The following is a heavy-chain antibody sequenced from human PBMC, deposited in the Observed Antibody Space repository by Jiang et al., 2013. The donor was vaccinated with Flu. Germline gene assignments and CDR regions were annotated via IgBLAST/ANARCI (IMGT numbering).Heavy chain of an antibody. Sequence: VQLVESGGGVVQPGRSLRLSCAASGFTFSSYGMHWVRQAPGKGLEWVAVISYDGSNKYYADSVKGRFTISRDNSKNTLYLQMNSRRAEDTAVYYCAKAPIAMGYSYGYYFDYWGQGTLV. CDR3: AKAPIAMGYSYGYYFDY. CDR1: GFTFSSYG. V-gene: IGHV3-30*18. J-gene: IGHJ4*02. D-gene: IGHD5-18*01. CDR2: ISYDGSNK.